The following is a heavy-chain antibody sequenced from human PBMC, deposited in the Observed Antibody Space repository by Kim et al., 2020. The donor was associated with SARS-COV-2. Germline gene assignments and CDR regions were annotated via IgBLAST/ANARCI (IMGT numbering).Heavy chain of an antibody. CDR2: INAGNGDT. Sequence: ASVKVSCKPSGYTFIDYGIHWVRQAPGQRLQWMGWINAGNGDTQYSQKFQGRVTITRDTSANAVYMELRSLRSEDTAAYYCTRGGSVIPASISRYNAMDVWGEGTTVTVSS. J-gene: IGHJ6*02. CDR3: TRGGSVIPASISRYNAMDV. D-gene: IGHD2-8*02. V-gene: IGHV1-3*01. CDR1: GYTFIDYG.